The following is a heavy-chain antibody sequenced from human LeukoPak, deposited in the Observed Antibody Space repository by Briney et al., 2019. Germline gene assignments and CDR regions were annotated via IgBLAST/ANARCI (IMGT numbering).Heavy chain of an antibody. CDR2: ISPSSGGT. J-gene: IGHJ3*02. D-gene: IGHD2-8*01. CDR3: ARDLPSAYGDVFEI. CDR1: GYTFTSYG. Sequence: GASVKVSCKASGYTFTSYGISWVRQAPGQGLEWMGWISPSSGGTSYAQKFQGRVTMTRDTSIRTAYMELSRLTSDDTAVYYCARDLPSAYGDVFEIWGQGTMITVSS. V-gene: IGHV1-2*02.